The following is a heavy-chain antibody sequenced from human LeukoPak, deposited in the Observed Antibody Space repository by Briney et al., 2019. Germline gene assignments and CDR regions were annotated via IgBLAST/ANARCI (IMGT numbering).Heavy chain of an antibody. D-gene: IGHD3-10*01. Sequence: GASVKVSCKASGYTFTGYYMHWVRQAPGQGLEWMGRINPNSGGTNYAQKFQGRVTMTRDTSISTAYMELSRLRSDDTAVYYCARALWFGTTHFDYWGQGTLVTVPS. CDR1: GYTFTGYY. CDR2: INPNSGGT. V-gene: IGHV1-2*06. J-gene: IGHJ4*02. CDR3: ARALWFGTTHFDY.